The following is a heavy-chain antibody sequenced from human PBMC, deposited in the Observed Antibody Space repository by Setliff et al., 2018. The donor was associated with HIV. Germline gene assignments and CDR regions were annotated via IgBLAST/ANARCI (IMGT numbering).Heavy chain of an antibody. CDR1: GASISSSTDY. J-gene: IGHJ6*04. V-gene: IGHV4-39*01. Sequence: SETLSLTCTVSGASISSSTDYWGWIRQSPGKGLEWIGSRYYSGSTYQNPSLKSRVTIPVDTSKDQFSLELSSVTAADTAVYYCARLRYGSGIPLDVWGTGISVTVSS. CDR3: ARLRYGSGIPLDV. D-gene: IGHD3-10*01. CDR2: RYYSGST.